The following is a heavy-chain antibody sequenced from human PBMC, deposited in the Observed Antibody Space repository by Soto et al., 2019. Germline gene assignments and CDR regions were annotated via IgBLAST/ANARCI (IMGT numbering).Heavy chain of an antibody. D-gene: IGHD5-12*01. J-gene: IGHJ4*02. CDR3: ARLYTGYEAFDY. CDR1: CGSINSGDYY. Sequence: SETVSLTCSFSCGSINSGDYYWSWIRQSPGKGLEWIGYIYYSGSTYYNPSLKSRSTISIDTSKNQFFLDVDSVTAADTAVYYCARLYTGYEAFDYWGQGTLVTVSS. V-gene: IGHV4-30-4*01. CDR2: IYYSGST.